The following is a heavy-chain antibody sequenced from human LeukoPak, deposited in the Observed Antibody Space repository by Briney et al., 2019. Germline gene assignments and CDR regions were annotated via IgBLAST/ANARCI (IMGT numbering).Heavy chain of an antibody. V-gene: IGHV3-21*01. CDR2: ISSSSSYI. J-gene: IGHJ4*02. CDR3: AKTYGGKRPIDY. CDR1: GFTFSSYS. Sequence: GGSLRLSCAASGFTFSSYSMNWVRHAPGKGLEWVSSISSSSSYIYYADSVKGRFTISRDNAKNSLYLQMNSLRAEDTAVYYCAKTYGGKRPIDYWGQGTLVTVSS. D-gene: IGHD4/OR15-4a*01.